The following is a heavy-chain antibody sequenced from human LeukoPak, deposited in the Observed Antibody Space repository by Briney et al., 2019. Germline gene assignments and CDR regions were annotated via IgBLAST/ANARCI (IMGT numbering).Heavy chain of an antibody. CDR3: AKAEGYDILTGLDY. CDR1: GFTVSNTY. Sequence: PGGSLRLSCAASGFTVSNTYMSWVRQAPGKGLEWVSGIGASGGSTYYADSVKGRFTISRDNSKNTLYLQMNSLRTEDTAVYYCAKAEGYDILTGLDYWGQGTLVTVSS. J-gene: IGHJ4*02. CDR2: IGASGGST. D-gene: IGHD3-9*01. V-gene: IGHV3-23*01.